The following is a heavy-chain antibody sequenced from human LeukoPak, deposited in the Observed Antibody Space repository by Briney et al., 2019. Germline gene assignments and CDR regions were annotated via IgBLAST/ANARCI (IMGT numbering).Heavy chain of an antibody. V-gene: IGHV3-48*02. D-gene: IGHD4-17*01. J-gene: IGHJ4*02. CDR3: ARDQWDGDYDY. Sequence: DSVKGRFTISRDNAKNSLYLQMNSLRDGDTAVYYCARDQWDGDYDYWGQGTLVTVSS.